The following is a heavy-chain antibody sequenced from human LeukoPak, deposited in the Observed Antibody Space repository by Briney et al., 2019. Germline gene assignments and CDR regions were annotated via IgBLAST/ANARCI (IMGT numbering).Heavy chain of an antibody. V-gene: IGHV4-4*07. CDR1: GGSISTFY. J-gene: IGHJ6*03. D-gene: IGHD6-19*01. CDR3: ARDRYSSGWSETKGGNNYYMDV. Sequence: PSETLSLTCTVSGGSISTFYWSWIRQPAGKGLEWIGRIYTSGSTNYSPSFKSRVTMSVDTSKNQFSLKLSSVTAADTAVYYCARDRYSSGWSETKGGNNYYMDVWGKGTTVTISS. CDR2: IYTSGST.